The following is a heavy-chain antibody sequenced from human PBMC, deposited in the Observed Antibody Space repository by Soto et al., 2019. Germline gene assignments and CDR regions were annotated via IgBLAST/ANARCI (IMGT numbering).Heavy chain of an antibody. Sequence: EVQLVESGGGLVQPGGSLRLSCAASGFTFSSYWMSWVRQAPGKGLEWVANIKQDGSEKYYVDSVKGRFTISRDNAKNSLYLQMNSLRAAHTAVYYCASHPYSSSWYSWGQGTLVTVSS. CDR1: GFTFSSYW. D-gene: IGHD6-13*01. J-gene: IGHJ4*02. CDR2: IKQDGSEK. V-gene: IGHV3-7*02. CDR3: ASHPYSSSWYS.